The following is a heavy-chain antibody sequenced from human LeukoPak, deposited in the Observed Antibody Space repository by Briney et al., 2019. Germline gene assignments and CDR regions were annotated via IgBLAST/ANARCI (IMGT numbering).Heavy chain of an antibody. CDR3: ARGHDYFDY. J-gene: IGHJ4*02. V-gene: IGHV4-59*08. Sequence: SETLSLTCTVSGGSISSYFWSWIRQPPGKGLEWIGYIYYSGSTNYNPSLQSRVTISVDTSKNQFSLKLSSVTAADTAVFYCARGHDYFDYWGQGTLVTVSS. CDR2: IYYSGST. CDR1: GGSISSYF.